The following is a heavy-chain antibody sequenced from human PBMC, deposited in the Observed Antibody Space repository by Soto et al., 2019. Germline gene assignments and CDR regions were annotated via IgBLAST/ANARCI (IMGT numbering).Heavy chain of an antibody. J-gene: IGHJ6*02. V-gene: IGHV3-23*01. Sequence: EVKLLESGGGLVQPGGSLRLSCGGSGFTFSTLALTWVRQAPGEGLEWVSSISGNGGTKYYADAVKGRFTISRDNAEKTLFLQMDSLRVNDTAKYYCAKRYRSYAVRYYYRGMDLWGQGTTVTVS. D-gene: IGHD3-10*01. CDR3: AKRYRSYAVRYYYRGMDL. CDR2: ISGNGGTK. CDR1: GFTFSTLA.